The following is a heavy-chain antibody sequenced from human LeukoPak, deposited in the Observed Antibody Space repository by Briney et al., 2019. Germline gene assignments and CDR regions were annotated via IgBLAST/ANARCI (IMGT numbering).Heavy chain of an antibody. Sequence: SETLSLTCTVSGGSISSGGYYWSWIRQHPGKGLEWIGYIYYSGSTYYNPSLKSRVTISVDTFKNQFSLKLSSVTAADTAVYYCARGLYYDFWSGYRSSYYFDYWGQGTLVTVSS. D-gene: IGHD3-3*01. V-gene: IGHV4-31*03. J-gene: IGHJ4*02. CDR1: GGSISSGGYY. CDR2: IYYSGST. CDR3: ARGLYYDFWSGYRSSYYFDY.